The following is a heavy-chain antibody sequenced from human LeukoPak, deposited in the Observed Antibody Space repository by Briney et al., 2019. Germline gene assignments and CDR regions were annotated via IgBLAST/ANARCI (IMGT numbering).Heavy chain of an antibody. CDR2: INPNSGGT. J-gene: IGHJ4*02. V-gene: IGHV1-2*02. D-gene: IGHD6-19*01. CDR1: GYTFTSYG. Sequence: GASVKVSCKASGYTFTSYGISWVRQAPGQGLEWMGWINPNSGGTNYAQKFQGRVTMTRDTSISTAYMELSRLRSDDTAVYYCARDSGIAVAAPGYWGQGTLVTVSS. CDR3: ARDSGIAVAAPGY.